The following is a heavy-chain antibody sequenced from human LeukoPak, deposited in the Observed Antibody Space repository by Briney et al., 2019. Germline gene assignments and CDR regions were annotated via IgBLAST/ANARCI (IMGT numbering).Heavy chain of an antibody. V-gene: IGHV4-61*02. CDR1: GGSISSGSYY. CDR3: ARSDGYNFQS. D-gene: IGHD5-24*01. CDR2: IYTSGST. Sequence: KPSQTLSLTCTVSGGSISSGSYYWSWIRQPAGKGLEWIGRIYTSGSTNYNPSPKSRVTISVDTSKNQFSLKLSSVTAADTAVYYCARSDGYNFQSWGQGTLVTVSS. J-gene: IGHJ4*02.